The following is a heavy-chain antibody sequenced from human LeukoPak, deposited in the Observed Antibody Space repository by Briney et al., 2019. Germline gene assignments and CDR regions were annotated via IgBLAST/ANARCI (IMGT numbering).Heavy chain of an antibody. CDR2: IYYSGST. Sequence: SETLSLTCTVSGYSINSGYYWSWIRPPPGKGLEWIGYIYYSGSTNYNPSLKSRVTISVDTSKNQFSLKLSSVTAADTAVYYCARGVGATSGSKRWFDPWGQGTLVTVSS. V-gene: IGHV4-61*01. CDR3: ARGVGATSGSKRWFDP. J-gene: IGHJ5*02. CDR1: GYSINSGYY. D-gene: IGHD3-10*01.